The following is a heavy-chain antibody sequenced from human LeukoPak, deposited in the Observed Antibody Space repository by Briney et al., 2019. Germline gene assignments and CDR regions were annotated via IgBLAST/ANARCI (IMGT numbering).Heavy chain of an antibody. J-gene: IGHJ4*01. Sequence: PGGSLRLSCAASGFTFSTFGMNWVRQAPDKGLKWVAFIQYDDSIEYYADSVKGRFTISRDNSKNTLYLQMNSLRGDDTAVYYCAKDQGVVGSYDYWGHGTPVTVSS. V-gene: IGHV3-30*02. D-gene: IGHD3-10*01. CDR2: IQYDDSIE. CDR3: AKDQGVVGSYDY. CDR1: GFTFSTFG.